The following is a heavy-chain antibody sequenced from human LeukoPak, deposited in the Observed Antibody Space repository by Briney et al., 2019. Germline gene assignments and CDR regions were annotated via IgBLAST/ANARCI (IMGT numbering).Heavy chain of an antibody. CDR1: GFTFSSYA. V-gene: IGHV3-23*01. CDR3: AKGRYYYDNSDAFEI. J-gene: IGHJ3*02. D-gene: IGHD3-22*01. Sequence: GGSLRLSCAASGFTFSSYAMSWVRQAPGKGLEWVSLISFVCGSTYYADSVKGRFTISRDNSKNTLYLQMNSLRAEDTAVYHCAKGRYYYDNSDAFEIWGQGTMVTVSS. CDR2: ISFVCGST.